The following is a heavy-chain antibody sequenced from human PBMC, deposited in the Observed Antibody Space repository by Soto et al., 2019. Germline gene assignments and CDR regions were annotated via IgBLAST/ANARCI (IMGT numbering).Heavy chain of an antibody. D-gene: IGHD6-13*01. Sequence: ESGPTLVNPPQTLTLTCTFSGFSLSTSGMRVSWIRQPPGKALEWLARIDWDDYKFYSTSLKTRLTISKDTSKNQVVLTMTNMDPVDTATYYCARILSSAGGFAFDIWGQGTMVTVSS. CDR1: GFSLSTSGMR. V-gene: IGHV2-70*04. CDR2: IDWDDYK. J-gene: IGHJ3*02. CDR3: ARILSSAGGFAFDI.